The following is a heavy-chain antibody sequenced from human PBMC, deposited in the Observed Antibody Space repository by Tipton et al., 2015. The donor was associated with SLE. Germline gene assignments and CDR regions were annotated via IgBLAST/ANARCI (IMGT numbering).Heavy chain of an antibody. Sequence: TLSLTCIVSGGSITGYYWSWIRQPPGKRLEWIGYIDQFGSAYYNPSLQNRVTISVGRSKTQFSLKLRSVSAADSAMYYCARHGYDFWSGYYRHVFDVWGQGTMLPVSS. CDR1: GGSITGYY. V-gene: IGHV4-59*08. J-gene: IGHJ3*01. CDR3: ARHGYDFWSGYYRHVFDV. D-gene: IGHD3-3*01. CDR2: IDQFGSA.